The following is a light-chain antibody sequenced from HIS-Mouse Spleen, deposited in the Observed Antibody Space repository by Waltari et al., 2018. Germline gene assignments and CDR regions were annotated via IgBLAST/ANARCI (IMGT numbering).Light chain of an antibody. Sequence: QSALTQPRSVSGSPGQSVTISGTGTSSDFGGYNSVSWYQQHPGNAPKLRIYDVSKRPSGVPDRFSGSKSGNTASLTISGLQAEDEADYYCCSYAGSYTYVFGTGTKVTVL. CDR2: DVS. CDR3: CSYAGSYTYV. J-gene: IGLJ1*01. V-gene: IGLV2-11*01. CDR1: SSDFGGYNS.